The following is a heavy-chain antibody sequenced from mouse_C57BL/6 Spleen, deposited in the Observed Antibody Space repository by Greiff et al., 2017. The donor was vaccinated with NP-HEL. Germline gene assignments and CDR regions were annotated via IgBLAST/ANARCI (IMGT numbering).Heavy chain of an antibody. D-gene: IGHD2-4*01. CDR2: INPSSGYT. V-gene: IGHV1-4*01. Sequence: VQLQQSGAELARPGASVKMSCKASGYTFTSYTMYWVKQRPGQGLEWIGYINPSSGYTKYNQKFKDKATLTADKSSSTAYMQLSSLTSEDSAVYYCARGGDYDGAWFAYWGQGTLVTVSA. J-gene: IGHJ3*01. CDR1: GYTFTSYT. CDR3: ARGGDYDGAWFAY.